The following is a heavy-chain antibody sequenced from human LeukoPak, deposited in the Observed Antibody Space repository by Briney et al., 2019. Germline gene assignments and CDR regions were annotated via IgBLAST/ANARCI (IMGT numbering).Heavy chain of an antibody. D-gene: IGHD6-19*01. CDR1: GFTFSSYA. Sequence: GGSLRLSCAASGFTFSSYAMSWVRQAPGKGLEWVSAISGSGGSTYYADSVKGRFTIPRDNSKNTLYLQMNSLRAEDTAVYYCAKDRSGYSSGWFDSWGQGTLVTVSS. J-gene: IGHJ5*01. CDR3: AKDRSGYSSGWFDS. V-gene: IGHV3-23*01. CDR2: ISGSGGST.